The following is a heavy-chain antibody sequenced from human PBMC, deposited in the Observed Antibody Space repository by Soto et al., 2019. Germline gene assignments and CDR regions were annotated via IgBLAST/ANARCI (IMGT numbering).Heavy chain of an antibody. Sequence: SVSNAWMTWVRQAPGKGLAWVGRIKSKTDGGTTDYAAPVKGRFTISRDDSKNTLYLQMNSLKTENTAVYYCTTDSSGWSIPFDYWGQGTLVTVSS. CDR1: SVSNAW. D-gene: IGHD6-19*01. CDR2: IKSKTDGGTT. CDR3: TTDSSGWSIPFDY. J-gene: IGHJ4*02. V-gene: IGHV3-15*07.